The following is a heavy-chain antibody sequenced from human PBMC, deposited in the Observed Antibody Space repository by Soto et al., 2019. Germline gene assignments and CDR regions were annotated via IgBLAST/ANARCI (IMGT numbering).Heavy chain of an antibody. J-gene: IGHJ4*02. V-gene: IGHV3-9*01. Sequence: EVQLVESGGGLVQPGRTLRLSCAASGFTFDDYAMHWVRQAPGKGLEWVSGISWNSGSIGYADSVKGRFTISRDNAKNSLYLQMNSLTAEDTALYYCAKAPLSSSGRGYFDYWGQGTLVTVSS. CDR2: ISWNSGSI. D-gene: IGHD3-10*01. CDR3: AKAPLSSSGRGYFDY. CDR1: GFTFDDYA.